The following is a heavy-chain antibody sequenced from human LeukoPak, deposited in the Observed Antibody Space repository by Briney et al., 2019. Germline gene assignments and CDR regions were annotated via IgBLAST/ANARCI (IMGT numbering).Heavy chain of an antibody. CDR3: ARDHSSSLDYYYYGMDV. CDR2: IWYDGSNK. J-gene: IGHJ6*02. V-gene: IGHV3-33*01. D-gene: IGHD6-6*01. Sequence: GGSLRLSCAASGFTFSSYGMHWVRQAPGKGLEWVALIWYDGSNKYYTDSVKGRFTIPRDNSKNTLYLQMNSLRAEDTAVYYCARDHSSSLDYYYYGMDVWGQGTTVTVSS. CDR1: GFTFSSYG.